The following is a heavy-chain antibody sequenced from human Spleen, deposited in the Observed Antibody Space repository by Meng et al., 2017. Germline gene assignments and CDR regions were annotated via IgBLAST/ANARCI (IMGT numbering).Heavy chain of an antibody. J-gene: IGHJ4*02. CDR3: ARWDRSGSYQVY. CDR2: IYHSGSN. V-gene: IGHV4-4*02. D-gene: IGHD1-26*01. CDR1: GGSIRNMCW. Sequence: QVRLPESGPGLVKPSGTRSLTCAGSGGSIRNMCWGSWDRQPPGQGLEWIGEIYHSGSNNYNPSLKSRVTISVDKSKNQFSLNLSSVTAADTAVYYCARWDRSGSYQVYWGQGTLVTVSS.